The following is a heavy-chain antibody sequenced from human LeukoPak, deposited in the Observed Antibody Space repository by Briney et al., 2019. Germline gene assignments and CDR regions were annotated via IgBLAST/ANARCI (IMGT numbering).Heavy chain of an antibody. CDR2: IYYSGST. CDR1: GGSISSYY. D-gene: IGHD3-16*01. Sequence: SETLSLTCTVSGGSISSYYCSWIRQPPGKGLGGFGYIYYSGSTNYNPSLKSRVTISVDTSKNQFSLKLSSVTAADTAVYYCARETSQKGAHYMDVWGKGTTVTISS. V-gene: IGHV4-59*01. CDR3: ARETSQKGAHYMDV. J-gene: IGHJ6*03.